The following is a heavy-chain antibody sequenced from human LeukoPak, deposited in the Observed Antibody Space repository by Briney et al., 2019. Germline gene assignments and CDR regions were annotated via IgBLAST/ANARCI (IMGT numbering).Heavy chain of an antibody. CDR3: ARDVSIPSYFDY. CDR1: GFTFSSYA. J-gene: IGHJ4*02. V-gene: IGHV3-30-3*01. Sequence: GRSLRLSCAASGFTFSSYAMHWVRQAPGKGLEWVAVISYDGSNKYYADSVKGRFTISRDNSKNTLYLQMNSLRAEDTAVYYCARDVSIPSYFDYWGQRTLVTVSS. CDR2: ISYDGSNK. D-gene: IGHD4-11*01.